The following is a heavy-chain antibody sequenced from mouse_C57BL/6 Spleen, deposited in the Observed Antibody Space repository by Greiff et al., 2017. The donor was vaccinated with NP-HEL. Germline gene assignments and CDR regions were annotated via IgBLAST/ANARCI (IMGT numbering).Heavy chain of an antibody. J-gene: IGHJ4*01. Sequence: VQVVESGPGLVQPSQSLSITCTVSGFSLTSYGVHWVRQSPGKGLEWLGVIWSGGSTDYNAAFISRLSISKDNSKSQVFFKMNSLQADDTAIYYCARYKDSSGYYYYAMDYWGQGTSVTVSS. CDR1: GFSLTSYG. CDR3: ARYKDSSGYYYYAMDY. CDR2: IWSGGST. V-gene: IGHV2-2*01. D-gene: IGHD3-2*02.